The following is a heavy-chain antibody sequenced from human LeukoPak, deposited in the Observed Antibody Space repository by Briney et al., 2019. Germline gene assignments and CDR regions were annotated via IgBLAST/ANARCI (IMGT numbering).Heavy chain of an antibody. D-gene: IGHD1-1*01. CDR1: GFTFSSHG. V-gene: IGHV3-30*18. Sequence: GGSLRLSCAASGFTFSSHGMHWVGQAPGKGLEGVAVISYDGSNKYYADSVKGRFTTSRDNPKNTLYLQINSIRDEDTAVYFCAKFITTTGDFDCWGPGTLVTVPS. J-gene: IGHJ4*02. CDR2: ISYDGSNK. CDR3: AKFITTTGDFDC.